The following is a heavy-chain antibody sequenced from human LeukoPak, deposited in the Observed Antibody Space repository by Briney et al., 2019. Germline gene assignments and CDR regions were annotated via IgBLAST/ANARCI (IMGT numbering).Heavy chain of an antibody. CDR1: GGSISSSTHY. V-gene: IGHV4-39*01. Sequence: PSETLSLTCTVSGGSISSSTHYWGWIRQPPGKGLEWIGSIYFGGSTYYNPSLKSRVTISVDTSKNQFSLKLSSVTAADTAVYYCASGAMTTVTTVDYWGQGTLVTVSS. CDR2: IYFGGST. J-gene: IGHJ4*02. D-gene: IGHD4-17*01. CDR3: ASGAMTTVTTVDY.